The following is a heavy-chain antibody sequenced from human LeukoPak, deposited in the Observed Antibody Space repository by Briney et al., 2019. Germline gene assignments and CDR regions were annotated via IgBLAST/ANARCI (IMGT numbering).Heavy chain of an antibody. CDR3: ARNTLRRGWFDP. CDR2: IYYSGST. J-gene: IGHJ5*02. CDR1: GGSISSGSYY. Sequence: PSETLSLTCTVSGGSISSGSYYWGWIRPPPGEGLEWIGSIYYSGSTYYNPSLKSRVTISVDTSKNQFSLKLSSVSAADTAVYYCARNTLRRGWFDPWGQGALVTVSS. V-gene: IGHV4-39*01. D-gene: IGHD1-14*01.